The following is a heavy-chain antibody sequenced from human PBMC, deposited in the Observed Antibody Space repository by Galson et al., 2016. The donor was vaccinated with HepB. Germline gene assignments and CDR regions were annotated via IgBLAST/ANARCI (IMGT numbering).Heavy chain of an antibody. D-gene: IGHD6-19*01. J-gene: IGHJ3*02. CDR2: IGSGGFQ. Sequence: SLRLSCAAPGFVFNNYPMTWVRQAPGKGLEWVSTIGSGGFQHYADSVKGRFTVSRDNSRNTLYLQMDSLTADDTALYFCAREGYSSGHCGAFDIWGRGTVVAVSS. V-gene: IGHV3-23*01. CDR3: AREGYSSGHCGAFDI. CDR1: GFVFNNYP.